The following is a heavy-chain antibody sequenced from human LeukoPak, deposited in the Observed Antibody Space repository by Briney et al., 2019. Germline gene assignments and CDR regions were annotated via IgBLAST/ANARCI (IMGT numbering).Heavy chain of an antibody. J-gene: IGHJ4*02. CDR3: ARDGVVGAHFDY. CDR2: ISGSGGST. D-gene: IGHD1-26*01. V-gene: IGHV3-23*01. Sequence: GGSLRLSCAASGFTFSTYAMSWVRQAPGKGPEWVSAISGSGGSTYYPDSVRGRFTISRDNAKNTLYLQISSLRAEDTAVYYCARDGVVGAHFDYWGQGTLVTVSS. CDR1: GFTFSTYA.